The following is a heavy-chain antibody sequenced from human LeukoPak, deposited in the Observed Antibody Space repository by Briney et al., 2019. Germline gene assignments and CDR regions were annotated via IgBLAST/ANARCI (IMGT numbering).Heavy chain of an antibody. CDR2: ISGRHNTI. CDR3: ARSGHSGYMGF. D-gene: IGHD5-12*01. J-gene: IGHJ4*02. Sequence: PGGSLRHSCEASGFVFSDYYMSWIRQAPGKGLEWLAYISGRHNTITYVDSVKGRFTISRDNAKNSMYLQMNSLRAEDTAVYYCARSGHSGYMGFWGQGTLVTVSS. V-gene: IGHV3-11*04. CDR1: GFVFSDYY.